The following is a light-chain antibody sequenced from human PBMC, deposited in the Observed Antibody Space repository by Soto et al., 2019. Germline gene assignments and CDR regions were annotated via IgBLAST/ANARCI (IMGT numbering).Light chain of an antibody. V-gene: IGLV1-40*01. CDR3: QSYDSSLSGSGV. Sequence: QLVLTQPPSVSGAPGQRVTISCTGNSSNIGAGYDVHWYQQLPGTAPKLLIYANSNRPSGVPDRFSGSKSGTSASLAITGLQAEDEADYYCQSYDSSLSGSGVFGTGTQLTVL. J-gene: IGLJ1*01. CDR2: ANS. CDR1: SSNIGAGYD.